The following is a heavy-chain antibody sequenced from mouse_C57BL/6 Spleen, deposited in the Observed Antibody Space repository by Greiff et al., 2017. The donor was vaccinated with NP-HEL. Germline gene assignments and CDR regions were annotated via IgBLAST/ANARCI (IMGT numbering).Heavy chain of an antibody. J-gene: IGHJ1*03. CDR1: GFSLTSYG. V-gene: IGHV2-6-1*01. D-gene: IGHD4-1*01. CDR3: ARQYNWDWYFDV. CDR2: IWSDGST. Sequence: VKLMESGPGLVAPSQCLSITCTVSGFSLTSYGVHWVRQPPGKGLEWLVVIWSDGSTTYNSALKSRLSISKDNSKSQVFLKMNSLQTDDTAMYYCARQYNWDWYFDVWGTGTTVTVSS.